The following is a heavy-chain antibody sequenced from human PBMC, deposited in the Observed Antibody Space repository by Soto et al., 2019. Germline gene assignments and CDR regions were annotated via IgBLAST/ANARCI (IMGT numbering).Heavy chain of an antibody. J-gene: IGHJ4*02. Sequence: SETLSLTCTVSGGSSSSGGYYWIWIRRHPGKGLEWIGYIYYSGSTYYNPSLKSRVTISVDTSKNQFSLKLSSVTAADTAVYYCARALTLYDYVWGRKNYFDYWGQGTLVTVSS. CDR1: GGSSSSGGYY. V-gene: IGHV4-31*03. CDR2: IYYSGST. D-gene: IGHD3-16*01. CDR3: ARALTLYDYVWGRKNYFDY.